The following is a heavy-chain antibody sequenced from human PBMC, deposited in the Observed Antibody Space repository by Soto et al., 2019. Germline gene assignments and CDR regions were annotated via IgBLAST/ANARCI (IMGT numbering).Heavy chain of an antibody. Sequence: QVQLQESGPGLVKPSETLSLTCSVSDGSVSSGIYYWSWIGQPPGKGLEWIGYIHFSGSITYNPSLKSRVTISVDTSKNQLSLKLSSVTAADTAVYYCGRGGDAYKMGRDWGQGTLVTVSS. CDR1: DGSVSSGIYY. V-gene: IGHV4-61*01. CDR2: IHFSGSI. J-gene: IGHJ4*02. D-gene: IGHD3-10*01. CDR3: GRGGDAYKMGRD.